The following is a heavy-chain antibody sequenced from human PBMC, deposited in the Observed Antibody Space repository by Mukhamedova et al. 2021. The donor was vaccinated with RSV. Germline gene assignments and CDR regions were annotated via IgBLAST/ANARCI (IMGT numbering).Heavy chain of an antibody. J-gene: IGHJ4*02. Sequence: KGRFTISRDDSKSIAYLQMNSLKTEDTAVYYCTRAESAVAVAGFDYWSQGTLVTVSS. D-gene: IGHD6-19*01. V-gene: IGHV3-49*02. CDR3: TRAESAVAVAGFDY.